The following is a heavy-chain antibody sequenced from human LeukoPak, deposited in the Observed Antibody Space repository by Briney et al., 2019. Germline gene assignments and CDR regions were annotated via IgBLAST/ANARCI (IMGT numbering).Heavy chain of an antibody. D-gene: IGHD1-26*01. V-gene: IGHV4-61*02. CDR2: ISSSGST. CDR1: GDSISSGDYY. CDR3: AKRGAEVGATVAPGDY. Sequence: PSETLSLTCTVSGDSISSGDYYWSWVRQPAGKGLEGIGRISSSGSTNYNPSLKSRVTISVDTSKNQFSLKLSSVTDADTAVYFCAKRGAEVGATVAPGDYWGQGTLLTVSS. J-gene: IGHJ4*02.